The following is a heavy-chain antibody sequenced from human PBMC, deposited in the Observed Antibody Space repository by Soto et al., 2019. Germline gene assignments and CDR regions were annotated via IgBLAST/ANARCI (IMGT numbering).Heavy chain of an antibody. J-gene: IGHJ3*02. V-gene: IGHV3-72*01. Sequence: GSLRLSCAVSGFTFSDHYMDWVRQAPGKGLEWVGRTRNKANSYTTDYAASVKGRFTISRDDSKNSLSLQMNRLKTEDTAMYYCVRGYYYDSSGYLGDAFDIWGQGTMVTVSS. CDR1: GFTFSDHY. CDR2: TRNKANSYTT. D-gene: IGHD3-22*01. CDR3: VRGYYYDSSGYLGDAFDI.